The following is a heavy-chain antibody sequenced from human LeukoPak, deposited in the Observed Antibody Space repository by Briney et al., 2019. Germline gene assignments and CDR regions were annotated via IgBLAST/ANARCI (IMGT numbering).Heavy chain of an antibody. V-gene: IGHV3-23*01. CDR1: GFTFSSYA. D-gene: IGHD2-15*01. CDR2: TSGSGSST. Sequence: GGSLRLSCAASGFTFSSYAMNWVRQAPGKGLEWVSATSGSGSSTYYADSVKGRFIISRDNSKNTLYLQMNSLRAEDTAIYYCAKELGYCSAGRCEYFQHWGQGTLVTVSS. CDR3: AKELGYCSAGRCEYFQH. J-gene: IGHJ1*01.